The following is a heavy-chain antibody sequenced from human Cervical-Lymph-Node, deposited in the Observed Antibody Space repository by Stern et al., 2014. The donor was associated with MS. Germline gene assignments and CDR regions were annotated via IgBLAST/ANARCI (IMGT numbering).Heavy chain of an antibody. CDR2: IWYDGSNR. CDR3: AREGGNTAEYFQH. D-gene: IGHD4-23*01. Sequence: VQLEESGGGVVQPGRSLRLSCAASGFTFSSSGMHWVRQAPGKGQEWLGIIWYDGSNRYYADSVKGRFTISRDNSKNTLYLQMNSLRAEDTAVYYCAREGGNTAEYFQHWGQGTLVTVSS. CDR1: GFTFSSSG. V-gene: IGHV3-33*01. J-gene: IGHJ1*01.